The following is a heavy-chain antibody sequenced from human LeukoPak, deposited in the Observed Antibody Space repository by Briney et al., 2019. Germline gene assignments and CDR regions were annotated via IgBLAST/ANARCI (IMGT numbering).Heavy chain of an antibody. Sequence: GGSLRLSCAASGFTFSNYEMNWVRQAPGKGLEWVSYISSSGSTMYYADSVKGRFTISRDNAKNSLYLQMNSLRAEDTALYYCARWGAAAGLDYWGQGTLVPVSS. J-gene: IGHJ4*02. CDR1: GFTFSNYE. V-gene: IGHV3-48*03. CDR2: ISSSGSTM. CDR3: ARWGAAAGLDY. D-gene: IGHD6-13*01.